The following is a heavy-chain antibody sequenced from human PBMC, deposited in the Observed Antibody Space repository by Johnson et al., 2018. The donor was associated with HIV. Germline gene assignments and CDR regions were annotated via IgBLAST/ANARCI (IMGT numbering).Heavy chain of an antibody. CDR2: INSDGSST. J-gene: IGHJ3*02. D-gene: IGHD3-3*01. V-gene: IGHV3-74*02. Sequence: AQLVESGGGLVQPGGSLRLSCAASGFTFSTYWMHWVRQAPGKGLVWISRINSDGSSTTYADSVKGRFPISRDNAKKTLYLQMNSLRGDDTAVYYCASSPGTYYNFWSGYPDAFDIWGQGTMVTVSS. CDR1: GFTFSTYW. CDR3: ASSPGTYYNFWSGYPDAFDI.